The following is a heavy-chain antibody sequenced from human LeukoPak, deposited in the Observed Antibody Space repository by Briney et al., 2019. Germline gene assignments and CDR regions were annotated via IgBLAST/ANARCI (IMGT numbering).Heavy chain of an antibody. CDR3: ARSGGLYWFDP. V-gene: IGHV4-4*07. Sequence: PGETLSLTCTVSGGSISSYYWSWIRQPAGKGLEWIGRIYTNGSTNYNPSLKSRVTISVDKSKNQFSLKLSSVTAADTAVYYCARSGGLYWFDPWGQGTLVSLSS. D-gene: IGHD1-26*01. CDR2: IYTNGST. J-gene: IGHJ5*02. CDR1: GGSISSYY.